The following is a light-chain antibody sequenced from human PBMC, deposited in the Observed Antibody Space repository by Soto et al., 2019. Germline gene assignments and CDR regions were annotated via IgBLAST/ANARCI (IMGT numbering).Light chain of an antibody. CDR1: QNVATY. CDR3: QQSYSTPYT. Sequence: DIQMTQSPSSLSASIGDRVTISCRASQNVATYLNWYQQKPGKAPKLLIYLASTLQSGAPSRFSGSGSGTDFTLTISSLQPEDVAAYFCQQSYSTPYTFGRGTKLEIK. V-gene: IGKV1-39*01. J-gene: IGKJ2*01. CDR2: LAS.